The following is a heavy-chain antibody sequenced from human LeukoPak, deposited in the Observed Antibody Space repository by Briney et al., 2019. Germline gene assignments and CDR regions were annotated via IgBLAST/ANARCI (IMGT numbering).Heavy chain of an antibody. D-gene: IGHD6-13*01. Sequence: SETLSLTCTVSGGSISSYYWSWIRQPPGKGLEWIGYIYYSGSTNYNPSLKSRVTISVDTSKNQFSLKLSPVTAADTAVYYCAGRRIAAAGRVYYFDYWGQGTLVTVSS. CDR3: AGRRIAAAGRVYYFDY. CDR1: GGSISSYY. V-gene: IGHV4-59*01. J-gene: IGHJ4*02. CDR2: IYYSGST.